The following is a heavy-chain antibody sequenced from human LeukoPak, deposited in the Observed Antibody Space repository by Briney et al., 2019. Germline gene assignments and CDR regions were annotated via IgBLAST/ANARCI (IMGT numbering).Heavy chain of an antibody. V-gene: IGHV4-59*12. CDR3: ARARSGKWGFDY. J-gene: IGHJ4*02. Sequence: PSETLSLTCTVSGGSISSYYWSWVRQPPGKGLEWIGFVYYTGSINYNPSLKSRVTISVDTSKNQFSLKLSSVTAADTAVYYCARARSGKWGFDYWGQGTLVTVSS. D-gene: IGHD1-26*01. CDR1: GGSISSYY. CDR2: VYYTGSI.